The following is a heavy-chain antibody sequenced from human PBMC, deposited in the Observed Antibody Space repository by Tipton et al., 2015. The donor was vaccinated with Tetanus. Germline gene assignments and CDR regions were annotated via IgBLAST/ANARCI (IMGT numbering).Heavy chain of an antibody. CDR1: GFTFDDYA. D-gene: IGHD1-20*01. J-gene: IGHJ6*02. V-gene: IGHV3-23*01. Sequence: SLRLSCAASGFTFDDYAMSWVRQAPGKGLEWVSALSSFGYNTYYAVSVKGRFTISRDNSKNTVYLQMSSLRAEDTAVYYCAKEGNWNPSDFYDGMDVWGQGTTVTVSS. CDR2: LSSFGYNT. CDR3: AKEGNWNPSDFYDGMDV.